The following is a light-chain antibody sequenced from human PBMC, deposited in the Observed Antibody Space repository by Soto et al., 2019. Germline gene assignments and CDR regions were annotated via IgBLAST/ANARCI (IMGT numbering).Light chain of an antibody. CDR2: DVS. J-gene: IGLJ2*01. V-gene: IGLV2-11*01. Sequence: QPVLTQPRSVSGSPGQSVTISCTGTSSDVGSSNYVSWYQQHPGKVPKLIISDVSKRPSGVPDRFSGSKSDNTASLTISGLQDEDEADYFCCSHAGSYVVFGGGTKLTVL. CDR1: SSDVGSSNY. CDR3: CSHAGSYVV.